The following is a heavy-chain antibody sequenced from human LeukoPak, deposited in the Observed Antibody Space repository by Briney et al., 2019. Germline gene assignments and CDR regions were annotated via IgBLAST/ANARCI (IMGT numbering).Heavy chain of an antibody. D-gene: IGHD1-26*01. CDR3: AKDLGEGGNWFDP. J-gene: IGHJ5*02. V-gene: IGHV3-30*18. Sequence: GGSLRLSCAASGFTFSSYGMHWVRQAPGKGLEWVAVISYDGSNKYYADSVKGRFTISRDNSKNTLYLQMNSLRAEDTAVYYCAKDLGEGGNWFDPWGQGTLVTVSS. CDR2: ISYDGSNK. CDR1: GFTFSSYG.